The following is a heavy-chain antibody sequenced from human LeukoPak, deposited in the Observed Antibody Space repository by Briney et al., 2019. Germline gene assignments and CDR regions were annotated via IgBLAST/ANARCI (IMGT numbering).Heavy chain of an antibody. CDR3: ARVPPHRDLDIGGYYKYYFDY. D-gene: IGHD3-3*01. V-gene: IGHV1-8*01. CDR2: MNHNSGNT. CDR1: GYTFSSYD. Sequence: ASVKVSCKASGYTFSSYDINWVRQATGQGLEWMGWMNHNSGNTGYAQKFQGRVTMTRNTSISTAYVELRSLRSEDTAIYYRARVPPHRDLDIGGYYKYYFDYWGQGTLVTVSS. J-gene: IGHJ4*02.